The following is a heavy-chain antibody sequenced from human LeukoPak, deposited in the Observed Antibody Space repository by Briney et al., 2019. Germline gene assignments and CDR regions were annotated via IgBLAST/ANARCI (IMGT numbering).Heavy chain of an antibody. V-gene: IGHV4-34*01. D-gene: IGHD3-22*01. CDR2: INHSGST. J-gene: IGHJ4*02. CDR3: AGAGWLLFDY. CDR1: GGSFSGYY. Sequence: SETLSLTCAVYGGSFSGYYWSWIRQPPGKGLEWIGEINHSGSTNYNPSLKSRVTISVDTSKNQFSLKLGSVTAADTAVYYCAGAGWLLFDYWGQGTLVTVSS.